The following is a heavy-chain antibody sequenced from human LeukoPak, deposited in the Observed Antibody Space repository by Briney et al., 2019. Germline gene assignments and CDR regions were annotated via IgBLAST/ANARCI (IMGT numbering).Heavy chain of an antibody. CDR2: ISSNGGST. CDR1: GFTFSSYA. D-gene: IGHD6-19*01. Sequence: AGGSLRLSCAASGFTFSSYAMHWVRQAPGKGLEYVSAISSNGGSTYYANSVKGRFTISRDNSKNTLYLQMGSLRAEDMAVYYCARDSSGPFDYWGQGTLVTVSS. J-gene: IGHJ4*02. CDR3: ARDSSGPFDY. V-gene: IGHV3-64*01.